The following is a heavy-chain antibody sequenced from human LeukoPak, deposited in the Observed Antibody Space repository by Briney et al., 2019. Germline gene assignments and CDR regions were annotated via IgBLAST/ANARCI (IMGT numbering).Heavy chain of an antibody. CDR2: INSSGSTI. CDR3: ARDIVATMDGSFSGMDV. CDR1: GFTFSSYE. J-gene: IGHJ6*02. V-gene: IGHV3-48*03. Sequence: GGSLRLSCAASGFTFSSYEMNWVRQAPGKGLEWVSYINSSGSTIYYADSVKGRFTISRDNAKNSLYLQMNSLRAEDTAVYYCARDIVATMDGSFSGMDVWGQGTTVTVSS. D-gene: IGHD5-12*01.